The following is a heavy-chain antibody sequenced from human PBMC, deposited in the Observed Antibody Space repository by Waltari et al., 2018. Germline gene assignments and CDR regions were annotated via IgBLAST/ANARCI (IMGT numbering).Heavy chain of an antibody. CDR3: ASGRERSYGSANYYQLDY. V-gene: IGHV1-3*01. CDR2: ITGNDNT. J-gene: IGHJ4*02. CDR1: GYTVFAYP. D-gene: IGHD3-10*01. Sequence: VQLVQSGAEMKKPGASVTLSCMASGYTVFAYPIHCVRQAPGQRLEWMGWITGNDNTKYSQTFQGRVTITRDRSASTTYMDLSSLRSEDTAVYYCASGRERSYGSANYYQLDYWGQGTLVTVSS.